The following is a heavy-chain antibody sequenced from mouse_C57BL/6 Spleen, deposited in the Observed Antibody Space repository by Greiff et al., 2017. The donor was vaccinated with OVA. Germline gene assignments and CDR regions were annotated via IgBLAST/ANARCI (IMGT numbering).Heavy chain of an antibody. D-gene: IGHD2-4*01. CDR1: GFSFNTYA. V-gene: IGHV10-1*01. J-gene: IGHJ1*03. CDR2: IRSKSNNYAT. Sequence: EVKLEESGGGLVQPKGSLKLSCAASGFSFNTYAMNWVRQAPGKGLEWVARIRSKSNNYATYYADSVKDRFTISRDDSESMLYLQMNNLKTEDTAMYYCVRQGLRSWYFDVWGTGTTVTVSS. CDR3: VRQGLRSWYFDV.